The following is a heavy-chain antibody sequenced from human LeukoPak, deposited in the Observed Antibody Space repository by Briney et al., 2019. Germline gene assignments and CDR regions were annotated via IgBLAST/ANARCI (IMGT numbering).Heavy chain of an antibody. V-gene: IGHV4-4*07. CDR2: IYTSGST. Sequence: PSETLSLTCTVSGGSISSYYWSWLRQPAGKGLEWIGRIYTSGSTNYNPSLTSRVTMSVDTSKNQFSLKLSSVTAADTAVYYCARLGPTIFGVVRDANAFDIWGQGTMVTVSS. CDR3: ARLGPTIFGVVRDANAFDI. D-gene: IGHD3-3*01. CDR1: GGSISSYY. J-gene: IGHJ3*02.